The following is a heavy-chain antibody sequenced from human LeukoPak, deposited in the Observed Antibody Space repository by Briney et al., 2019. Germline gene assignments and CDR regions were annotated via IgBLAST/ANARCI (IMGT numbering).Heavy chain of an antibody. Sequence: PSETLSLTCTVSGGSITFYYWTWIRQPSGKGLEWIGRVYAGGYTHYNPSLKSRTTLSIDTSKNEFSLMLTSVTAADTAIYYCARDSRYHDFWSGYVDYWGQGILVTVSS. D-gene: IGHD3-3*01. CDR3: ARDSRYHDFWSGYVDY. V-gene: IGHV4-4*07. CDR2: VYAGGYT. J-gene: IGHJ4*02. CDR1: GGSITFYY.